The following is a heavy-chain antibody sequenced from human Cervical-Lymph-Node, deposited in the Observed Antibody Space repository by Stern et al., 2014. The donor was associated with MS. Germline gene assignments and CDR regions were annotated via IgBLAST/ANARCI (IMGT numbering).Heavy chain of an antibody. CDR1: EYNFNTHW. V-gene: IGHV5-51*01. Sequence: EVHLVESGAEVKKPGESLKISCKGSEYNFNTHWIAWVRQMPGKGLEWLGNIYPGTSDTRYNPSLQGQVSISADKSITTAYLHLSSLKASDSAMYYCARHGGPNWNHEAHNWFDPWGQGTLVTVSS. CDR3: ARHGGPNWNHEAHNWFDP. J-gene: IGHJ5*02. CDR2: IYPGTSDT. D-gene: IGHD1-14*01.